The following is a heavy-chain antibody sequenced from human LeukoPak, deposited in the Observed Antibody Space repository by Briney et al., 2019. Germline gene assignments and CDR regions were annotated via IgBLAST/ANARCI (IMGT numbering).Heavy chain of an antibody. D-gene: IGHD3-10*01. Sequence: GGSLRPSCAASGFTFSSYGMHWVRQAPGKGLEWVAVIWYDGSNKYYADSVKGRFTISRDNSKNTLYLQMNSLRAEDTAVYYCARDRTLGGGLLWFYDYWGQGTLVTVSS. V-gene: IGHV3-33*01. J-gene: IGHJ4*02. CDR3: ARDRTLGGGLLWFYDY. CDR1: GFTFSSYG. CDR2: IWYDGSNK.